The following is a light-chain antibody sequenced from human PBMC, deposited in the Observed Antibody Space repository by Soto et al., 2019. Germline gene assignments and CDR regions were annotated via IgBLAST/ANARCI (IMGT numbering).Light chain of an antibody. J-gene: IGKJ4*01. CDR1: QSITTY. Sequence: DIQMTQSPSSLSASVGDRVTITCRASQSITTYLNWYQQRPGKAPTLLIYAASNLRRGVPSRFSGSGSGTEFTLTISSLQPEYFATYYCQQGYTMPGLTFGGGTKVEI. CDR3: QQGYTMPGLT. CDR2: AAS. V-gene: IGKV1-39*01.